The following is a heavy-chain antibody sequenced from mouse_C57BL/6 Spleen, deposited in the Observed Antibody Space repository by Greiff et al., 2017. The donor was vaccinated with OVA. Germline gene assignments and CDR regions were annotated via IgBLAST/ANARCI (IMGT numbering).Heavy chain of an antibody. CDR2: INYDGSST. J-gene: IGHJ2*01. D-gene: IGHD2-1*01. CDR3: ARIYYGNYAYYFDY. V-gene: IGHV5-16*01. Sequence: EVMLVESEGGLVQPGSSMKLSCTASGFTFSDYYMAWVRQVPEKGLEWVANINYDGSSTYYLDSLKSRFIISRDNAKNILYLQMSSLKSEDTATYYCARIYYGNYAYYFDYWGQGTTLTVSS. CDR1: GFTFSDYY.